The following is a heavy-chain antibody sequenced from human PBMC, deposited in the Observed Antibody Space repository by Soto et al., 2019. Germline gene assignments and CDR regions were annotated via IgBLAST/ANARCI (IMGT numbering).Heavy chain of an antibody. CDR1: GFTFDDYA. CDR3: ATSKGDLEILKTTVTTFWGPFHI. CDR2: ITWNSGSR. V-gene: IGHV3-9*01. D-gene: IGHD4-17*01. Sequence: EVQLVESGGGLVQPGRSLRLSCAASGFTFDDYAMHWVRQAPGKGPEWVSGITWNSGSRGYAESVKGRFTISRDNAKNSLDLQMHSLRTEDTALYYCATSKGDLEILKTTVTTFWGPFHIWGQGTMVTVSS. J-gene: IGHJ3*02.